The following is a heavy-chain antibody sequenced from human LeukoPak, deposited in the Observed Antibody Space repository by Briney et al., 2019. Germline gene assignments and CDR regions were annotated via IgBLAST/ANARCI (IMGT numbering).Heavy chain of an antibody. CDR3: ARTTGSFYFYYYMDV. Sequence: SETLSLTCTVSGGSISSYYWSWIRQPPGKGLEWIGYIYYSGSTNYNPSLKSRVTISVDTSKNQFSLRLTSVTAADTAVYYCARTTGSFYFYYYMDVWGKGTTVTVSS. V-gene: IGHV4-59*12. D-gene: IGHD1-26*01. J-gene: IGHJ6*03. CDR1: GGSISSYY. CDR2: IYYSGST.